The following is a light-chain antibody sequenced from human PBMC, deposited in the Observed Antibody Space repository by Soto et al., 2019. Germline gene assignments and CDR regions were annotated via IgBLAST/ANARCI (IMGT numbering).Light chain of an antibody. V-gene: IGKV3-20*01. Sequence: EIVMTQSPATLSVSPGERATLSCRASQSVSSNLAWYQQKPGQAPRLLIFGASSRATGIPDKFSGSGSGTDFTLTIRRLEPEDFAVYYCQRYGSPSWTFGQGTKVDIK. CDR3: QRYGSPSWT. CDR2: GAS. CDR1: QSVSSN. J-gene: IGKJ1*01.